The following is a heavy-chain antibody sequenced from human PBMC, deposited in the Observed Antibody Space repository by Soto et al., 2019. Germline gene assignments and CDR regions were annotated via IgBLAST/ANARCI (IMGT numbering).Heavy chain of an antibody. V-gene: IGHV3-30-3*01. D-gene: IGHD3-10*01. Sequence: PVGSLRLSCAASGFTFSSYAMHWVRQAPGKGLEWVAVISYDGSNKYYADSVKGRFTISRDNSKNTLYLQMNSLRAEDTAVYYCARVPYYYGSGSYYNRVYYFDYWGQGTLVTVSS. J-gene: IGHJ4*02. CDR2: ISYDGSNK. CDR3: ARVPYYYGSGSYYNRVYYFDY. CDR1: GFTFSSYA.